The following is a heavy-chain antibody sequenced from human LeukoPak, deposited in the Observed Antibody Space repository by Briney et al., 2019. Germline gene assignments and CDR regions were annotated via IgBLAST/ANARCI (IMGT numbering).Heavy chain of an antibody. CDR2: IWYDGSKK. J-gene: IGHJ4*02. CDR3: ARVYSSGWADFDY. Sequence: GGSLRLSCAASGFIFSNYGMHWVRQAPVKGLVWVAVIWYDGSKKYYADSVKGRFTISRDDSKNTLYLQMNSLRAEDTAVYYCARVYSSGWADFDYWGQGTLVTVSS. V-gene: IGHV3-33*01. D-gene: IGHD6-19*01. CDR1: GFIFSNYG.